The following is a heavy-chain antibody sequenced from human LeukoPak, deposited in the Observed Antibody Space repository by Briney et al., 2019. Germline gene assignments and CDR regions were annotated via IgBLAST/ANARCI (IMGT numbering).Heavy chain of an antibody. CDR1: GGSFSGYY. CDR3: ARAYGSWSYPLQRKYYFDY. CDR2: INHSGST. Sequence: SETLSLTCAVYGGSFSGYYWSWIRQPPGKGLEWIGEINHSGSTNYNPSLKSRVTISVDTSKNQFSLKLSSVTAADTAVYYCARAYGSWSYPLQRKYYFDYWGQGTLVTVSS. V-gene: IGHV4-34*01. D-gene: IGHD3-10*01. J-gene: IGHJ4*02.